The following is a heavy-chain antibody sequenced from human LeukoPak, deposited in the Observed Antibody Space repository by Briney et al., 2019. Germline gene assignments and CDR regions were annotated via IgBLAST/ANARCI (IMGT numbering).Heavy chain of an antibody. CDR3: ATWGYSGYERPLG. Sequence: GGSLRLSCAASGFTVSSNYMSWVRQAPGKGLEWVSVIYSGGSTYYADSVKGRFTISRDNSKNTLYLQMNSLRAEDTAVYYCATWGYSGYERPLGWGQGTLVTVSS. V-gene: IGHV3-53*01. J-gene: IGHJ4*02. CDR1: GFTVSSNY. D-gene: IGHD5-12*01. CDR2: IYSGGST.